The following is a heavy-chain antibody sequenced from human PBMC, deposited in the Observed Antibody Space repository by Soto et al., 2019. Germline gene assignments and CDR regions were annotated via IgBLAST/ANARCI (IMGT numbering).Heavy chain of an antibody. J-gene: IGHJ6*02. CDR1: GFTFRSYG. CDR2: ISYDGRNT. CDR3: TKDPHMDV. V-gene: IGHV3-30*18. Sequence: PGGSLRLSCAASGFTFRSYGMYWVRQAPGKGLEWLTAISYDGRNTYYGDSVKGRFTISRDNSKNTVYLQMNSLRLEDMAVYYCTKDPHMDVWGRGTPVTVSS.